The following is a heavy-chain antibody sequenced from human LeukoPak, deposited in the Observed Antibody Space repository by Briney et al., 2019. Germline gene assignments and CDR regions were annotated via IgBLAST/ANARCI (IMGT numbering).Heavy chain of an antibody. Sequence: GESLKISCKGSGYSFTSYWVGWVRQMPGKGLEWMGIIYPGDSDTRYSPSFQGQVTISADRSISTAYLQWSSLKASDTGMYYCARQSQGAHYAFDIWGQGSMVTVSS. J-gene: IGHJ3*02. CDR3: ARQSQGAHYAFDI. CDR2: IYPGDSDT. V-gene: IGHV5-51*01. CDR1: GYSFTSYW.